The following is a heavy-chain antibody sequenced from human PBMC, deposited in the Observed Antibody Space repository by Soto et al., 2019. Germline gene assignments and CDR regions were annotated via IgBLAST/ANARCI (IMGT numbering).Heavy chain of an antibody. CDR1: GFTFSGSA. J-gene: IGHJ6*03. CDR3: TSPRYCSGGSCDYYYYMDV. V-gene: IGHV3-73*01. Sequence: GGSLRLSCAASGFTFSGSAMHWVRQASGKGLEWVGRIRSKANSYATAYAASVKGRFTTSRDDSKNTAYLQMNSLKTEDTAVYYCTSPRYCSGGSCDYYYYMDVWGKGTTVTVS. D-gene: IGHD2-15*01. CDR2: IRSKANSYAT.